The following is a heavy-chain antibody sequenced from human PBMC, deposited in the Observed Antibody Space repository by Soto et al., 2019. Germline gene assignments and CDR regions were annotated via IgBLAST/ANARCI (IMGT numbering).Heavy chain of an antibody. V-gene: IGHV3-30*03. CDR3: ATSYDFSSVPPLNIDY. D-gene: IGHD3-3*01. CDR1: GFTFISYG. J-gene: IGHJ4*02. CDR2: ISYDGSNK. Sequence: GGSLRLSCAASGFTFISYGMHWVRQAPGKGLEWVAVISYDGSNKYYADSVKGRFTISRDNSKNTLYLQMNSLRAEDTAVYYCATSYDFSSVPPLNIDYWGQGTLVTVSS.